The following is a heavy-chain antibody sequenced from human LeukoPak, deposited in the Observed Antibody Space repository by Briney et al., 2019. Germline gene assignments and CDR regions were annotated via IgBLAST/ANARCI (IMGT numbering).Heavy chain of an antibody. D-gene: IGHD1-1*01. CDR2: ITGSSSYI. V-gene: IGHV3-21*01. J-gene: IGHJ4*02. CDR1: GFTFSSYT. Sequence: GGSLRLSCAASGFTFSSYTMNWVRQAPGKGLEWVSSITGSSSYISYADSVKGRFTISRDNAENSLFLQMNSLRPEDTAVYFCARDRLEGGEPIDSWGQGTLVTVYS. CDR3: ARDRLEGGEPIDS.